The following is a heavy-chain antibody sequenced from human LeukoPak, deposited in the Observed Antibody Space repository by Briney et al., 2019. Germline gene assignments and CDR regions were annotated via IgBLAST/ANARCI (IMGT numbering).Heavy chain of an antibody. CDR1: GGPFSGYF. CDR3: ARRYYYNLGSFPFDF. Sequence: SETLSLTCAVSGGPFSGYFWSWIRQPPGKGLEWIGEIHNSGTTNYNPSLNSRVTISEDTSKNQIYLNLRSVSAADTAVYYCARRYYYNLGSFPFDFWGQGTLVTVSS. CDR2: IHNSGTT. D-gene: IGHD3-10*01. J-gene: IGHJ4*02. V-gene: IGHV4-34*01.